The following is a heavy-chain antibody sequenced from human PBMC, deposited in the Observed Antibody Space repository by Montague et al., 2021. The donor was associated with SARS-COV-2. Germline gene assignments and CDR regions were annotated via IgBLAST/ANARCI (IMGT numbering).Heavy chain of an antibody. V-gene: IGHV3-30*18. CDR1: GFTFSSYG. Sequence: SLRLSCAASGFTFSSYGMHWVRQAPGKGLEWVAVISYDGSNKYYADSVKGRFTISRDNSKNTLYLQMNSLRAEDTAVYYCANEDSSSWSSPFDYWGQGTLVTVSS. D-gene: IGHD6-13*01. CDR2: ISYDGSNK. J-gene: IGHJ4*02. CDR3: ANEDSSSWSSPFDY.